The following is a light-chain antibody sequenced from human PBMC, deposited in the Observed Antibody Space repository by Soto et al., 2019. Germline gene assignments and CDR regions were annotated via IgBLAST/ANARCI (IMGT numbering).Light chain of an antibody. CDR1: QIVGNS. J-gene: IGKJ1*01. CDR2: GAS. CDR3: QQYYNWPPWT. V-gene: IGKV3-15*01. Sequence: VVMTQSPATLSVSPCDRATLSCSASQIVGNSVAWYQQKPGQAPRLLMYGASKRATGIPARFSGSGSGTEFTLTISGLQSEDFAVYFCQQYYNWPPWTFGQGTKVDIK.